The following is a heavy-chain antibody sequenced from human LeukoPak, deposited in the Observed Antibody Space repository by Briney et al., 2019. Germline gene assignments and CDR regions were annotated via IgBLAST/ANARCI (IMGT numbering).Heavy chain of an antibody. V-gene: IGHV3-23*01. CDR2: ISGSGGST. CDR3: AKTVKDYGDKNFDY. CDR1: GFTVSSNY. D-gene: IGHD4-17*01. J-gene: IGHJ4*02. Sequence: GGSLRLSCAASGFTVSSNYMSWVRQAPGKGLEWVSAISGSGGSTYYADSVKGRFTISGDNSKNTLYLQMNSLRAEDTAVYYCAKTVKDYGDKNFDYWGQGTLVTVSS.